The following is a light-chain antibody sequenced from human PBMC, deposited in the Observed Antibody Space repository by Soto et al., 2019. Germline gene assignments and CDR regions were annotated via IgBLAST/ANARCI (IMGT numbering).Light chain of an antibody. J-gene: IGKJ4*01. CDR1: QSVTSSY. V-gene: IGKV3D-20*02. CDR3: QQRSNWPLT. CDR2: AAS. Sequence: EIVLTQSPGTLSLSPGERATLSCRASQSVTSSYLAWYQQKPGQAPRLLMYAASSRATGIPDRFSGSGSGTDFTLTISSLEPEDFAVYYCQQRSNWPLTFGGGTKVDIK.